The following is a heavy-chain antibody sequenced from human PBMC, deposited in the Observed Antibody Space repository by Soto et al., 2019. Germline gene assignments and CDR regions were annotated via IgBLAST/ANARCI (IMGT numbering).Heavy chain of an antibody. CDR3: AKTNYGGNFDY. V-gene: IGHV3-30*18. Sequence: QVQLVESGGGVVQPGRSLRLSCAASGFTFSSYGMHWVRQAPGKGLEWVAVISYDGSNKYYADSVKGRFTISRDNSKNTLYLQMNSLRAEDTAVYYCAKTNYGGNFDYWGQGTLVTVSS. D-gene: IGHD4-17*01. J-gene: IGHJ4*02. CDR1: GFTFSSYG. CDR2: ISYDGSNK.